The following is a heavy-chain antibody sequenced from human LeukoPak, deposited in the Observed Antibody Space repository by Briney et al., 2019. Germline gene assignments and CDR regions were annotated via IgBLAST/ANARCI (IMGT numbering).Heavy chain of an antibody. Sequence: GASVKVSCKASGYTFTSYDINWVRQATGQGLEWMGWMNPNSGNTGYAQKFQGRVTITRNTSISTAYMELSSLRSEDTAVYYCARARGYCSSTSCYIAFDIWGQGTMVTVSS. CDR2: MNPNSGNT. CDR1: GYTFTSYD. V-gene: IGHV1-8*03. D-gene: IGHD2-2*02. CDR3: ARARGYCSSTSCYIAFDI. J-gene: IGHJ3*02.